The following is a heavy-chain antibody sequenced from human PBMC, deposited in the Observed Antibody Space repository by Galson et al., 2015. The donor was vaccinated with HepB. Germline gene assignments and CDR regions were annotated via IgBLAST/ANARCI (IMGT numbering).Heavy chain of an antibody. CDR3: ARDLLHCSGGSCYSEPRDY. Sequence: SVKVSCKASGGTFSSYTISWVRQAPGQGLEWMERFIPILGVANYAQKFQGRVTITADKSTSTAYMELSSLRSEDTAVYYCARDLLHCSGGSCYSEPRDYWGQGTLVTVSS. CDR2: FIPILGVA. J-gene: IGHJ4*02. V-gene: IGHV1-69*04. CDR1: GGTFSSYT. D-gene: IGHD2-15*01.